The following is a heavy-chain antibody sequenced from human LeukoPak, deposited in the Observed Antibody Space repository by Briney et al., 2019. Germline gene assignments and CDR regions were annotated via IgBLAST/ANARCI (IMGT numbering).Heavy chain of an antibody. Sequence: PGGSLRLSCAASGFTFSSYAMSWVRQAPGKGLEWVSSISGSGGSTYYADSVKGRFTISRDNSKNTLYLQMNSLRAEDTAVYYCAKDGVGATPGGDAFDIWGQGTMVTVSS. CDR3: AKDGVGATPGGDAFDI. J-gene: IGHJ3*02. CDR2: ISGSGGST. D-gene: IGHD1-26*01. V-gene: IGHV3-23*01. CDR1: GFTFSSYA.